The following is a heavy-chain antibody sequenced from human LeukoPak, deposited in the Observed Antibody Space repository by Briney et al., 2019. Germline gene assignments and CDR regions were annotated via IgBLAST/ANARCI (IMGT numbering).Heavy chain of an antibody. CDR2: ISYDGSNK. D-gene: IGHD6-19*01. V-gene: IGHV3-30*18. Sequence: PGRSLRLSCAASGFTFSSYGMHWVRQAPGKGLEWVAVISYDGSNKYYADSVKGRFTISRDNSKNTLYLQMNSLRAEDTAVYYCAKDLSSGWEDYWGQGTLVTVSS. CDR1: GFTFSSYG. J-gene: IGHJ4*02. CDR3: AKDLSSGWEDY.